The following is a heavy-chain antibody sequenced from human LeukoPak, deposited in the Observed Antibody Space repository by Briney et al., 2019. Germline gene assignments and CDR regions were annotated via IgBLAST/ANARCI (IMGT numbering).Heavy chain of an antibody. CDR2: INHSGST. J-gene: IGHJ6*02. V-gene: IGHV4-34*01. CDR1: GGSFSGYY. D-gene: IGHD3-10*01. CDR3: ARGLYYYGSGSYYKGPYYYGMDV. Sequence: SETLSLTCAVYGGSFSGYYWSWIRQPPGKGLEWIGEINHSGSTNYNPSLKSRVTISVDTSKNQFSLKLSSVTAADTAVYYCARGLYYYGSGSYYKGPYYYGMDVWGQGTTVTVSS.